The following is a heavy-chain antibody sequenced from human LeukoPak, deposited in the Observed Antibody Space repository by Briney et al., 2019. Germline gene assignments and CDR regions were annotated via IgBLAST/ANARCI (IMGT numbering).Heavy chain of an antibody. Sequence: SVKVSRKASGGTFSTYGFTWVRQAPGQGLEWMGRIIPILTTPNYAQKFQGRVTITADKSSNTVYMELSSLRSEDTAVYYCAREYDSSGTYFDYWGQGTLVTVSS. D-gene: IGHD3-22*01. V-gene: IGHV1-69*04. J-gene: IGHJ4*02. CDR3: AREYDSSGTYFDY. CDR2: IIPILTTP. CDR1: GGTFSTYG.